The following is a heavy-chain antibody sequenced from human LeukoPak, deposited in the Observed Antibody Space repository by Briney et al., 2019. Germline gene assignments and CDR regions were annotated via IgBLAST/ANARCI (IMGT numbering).Heavy chain of an antibody. J-gene: IGHJ4*02. CDR1: GGSISSSNW. CDR3: ARCGYSYGYYFDY. Sequence: SETLSLTCAVSGGSISSSNWWNWVRQPPGKGLEWIGQIYHSGSTNYNPSLKTRVTISVDKSKSQFSLKLSSVTAADTAVYYCARCGYSYGYYFDYWGQGTLVTVSS. CDR2: IYHSGST. D-gene: IGHD5-18*01. V-gene: IGHV4-4*02.